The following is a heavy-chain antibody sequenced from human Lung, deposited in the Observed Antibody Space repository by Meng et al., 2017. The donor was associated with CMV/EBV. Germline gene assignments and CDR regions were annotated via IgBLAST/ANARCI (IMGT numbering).Heavy chain of an antibody. CDR1: GYTSNSRS. CDR3: ALDYENYGYYYAFDY. V-gene: IGHV1-2*06. D-gene: IGHD3-10*01. J-gene: IGHJ4*02. CDR2: INPNSDGT. Sequence: QVQLVQSGPELKKPGASVRVSCKASGYTSNSRSMNWVRQAPGQGLEWMGRINPNSDGTIYAQDFKGRVTITRDTSINTAYVDLTRLTSADTAVYYCALDYENYGYYYAFDYWGQGTLVTVSS.